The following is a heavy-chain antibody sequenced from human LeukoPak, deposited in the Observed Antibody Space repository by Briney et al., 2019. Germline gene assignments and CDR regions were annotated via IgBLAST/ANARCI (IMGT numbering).Heavy chain of an antibody. J-gene: IGHJ4*02. Sequence: GGSLRLSCVASGFNFNMYAIHWVRQAPGKGLEWVSSISSSSSYIYYADSVKGRFTISRDNAKNSLYLQMNSLRAEDTAVYYCVGLTGLDYWGQGTLVTVSS. D-gene: IGHD3-9*01. CDR3: VGLTGLDY. CDR2: ISSSSSYI. V-gene: IGHV3-21*01. CDR1: GFNFNMYA.